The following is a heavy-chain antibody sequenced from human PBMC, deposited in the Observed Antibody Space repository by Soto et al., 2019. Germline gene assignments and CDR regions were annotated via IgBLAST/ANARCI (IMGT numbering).Heavy chain of an antibody. CDR1: GGTFSSYT. CDR3: ARGGRYSGDDPPDNFDY. J-gene: IGHJ4*02. CDR2: IIPILGIA. V-gene: IGHV1-69*02. D-gene: IGHD5-12*01. Sequence: QVQLVQSGAEVKKPGSSVKVSCKASGGTFSSYTISWVRQAPGQGLEWMGRIIPILGIANYAQKFQGRVTITADKSTSTAYMELSSLRSEDTAVYYCARGGRYSGDDPPDNFDYWGQGTLVPVSS.